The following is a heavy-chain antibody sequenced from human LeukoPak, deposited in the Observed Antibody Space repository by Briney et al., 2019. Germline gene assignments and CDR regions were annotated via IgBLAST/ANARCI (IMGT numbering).Heavy chain of an antibody. J-gene: IGHJ4*02. CDR1: GFPLRSYA. CDR3: ARHPHSGYAGDTYFDY. CDR2: ISGSGGST. V-gene: IGHV3-23*01. Sequence: GSLRLSCAASGFPLRSYAMSWVRQAPGKGLEWVSGISGSGGSTYYADSVKGRFTISRDNSKNTLYLQMNSLRAEDTAVYYCARHPHSGYAGDTYFDYWGQGTLVTVSS. D-gene: IGHD3-22*01.